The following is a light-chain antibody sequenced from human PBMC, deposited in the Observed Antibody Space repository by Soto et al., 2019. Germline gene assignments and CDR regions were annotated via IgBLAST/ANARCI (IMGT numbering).Light chain of an antibody. CDR3: QQRSNWPPWT. CDR2: AAS. V-gene: IGKV1-9*01. J-gene: IGKJ1*01. Sequence: IQLTQSPSSLSASVGDRVTITCRASQGISSYLAWYQQXPAKAPXLLIYAASTLQSGVPSRFSGSGCGTEFTLPTSSLEPEDFVAYYCQQRSNWPPWTFGQGTKVDIK. CDR1: QGISSY.